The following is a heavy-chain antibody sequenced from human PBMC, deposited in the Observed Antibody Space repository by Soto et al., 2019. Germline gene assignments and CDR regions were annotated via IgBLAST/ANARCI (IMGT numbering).Heavy chain of an antibody. CDR3: TKYRRTDAEGYSFDY. D-gene: IGHD2-15*01. CDR2: IHYSGST. Sequence: QVQLQESGPGLVKPSETLSLTCTVSGGSISGSYWSWIRQTPGKVLEWVGYIHYSGSTNYNPSLKSRVTMSVVSAKNQISLQLSSVTAADTAVYFCTKYRRTDAEGYSFDYWGQGALVTVSS. J-gene: IGHJ4*02. V-gene: IGHV4-59*01. CDR1: GGSISGSY.